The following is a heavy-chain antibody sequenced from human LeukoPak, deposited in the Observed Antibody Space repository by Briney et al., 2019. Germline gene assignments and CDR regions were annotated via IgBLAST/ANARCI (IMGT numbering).Heavy chain of an antibody. V-gene: IGHV4-34*09. CDR3: AREALLYYFDY. CDR2: IYHSGST. Sequence: PSETLSLTCAVYGGSFSGYYWTWIRQTPGEGLEWIGYIYHSGSTYYNPSLKSRLTISLDTSENQFSLSLNSVTAADTAVYYCAREALLYYFDYWGQGTPVTVSS. CDR1: GGSFSGYY. J-gene: IGHJ4*02. D-gene: IGHD2-15*01.